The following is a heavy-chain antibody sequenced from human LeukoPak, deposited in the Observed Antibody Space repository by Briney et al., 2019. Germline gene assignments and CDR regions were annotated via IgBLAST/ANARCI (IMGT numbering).Heavy chain of an antibody. D-gene: IGHD6-13*01. Sequence: SETLSLTCTVSGGSISSGSYYWSWIRQPAGKGLEWIGRIYTSGSTNYNPSLKSRVTISVDTSKNQFSLKLSSVTAVDTAVYYCARDREQQLARGWFDPWGQGTLVTVSS. CDR1: GGSISSGSYY. CDR3: ARDREQQLARGWFDP. V-gene: IGHV4-61*02. CDR2: IYTSGST. J-gene: IGHJ5*02.